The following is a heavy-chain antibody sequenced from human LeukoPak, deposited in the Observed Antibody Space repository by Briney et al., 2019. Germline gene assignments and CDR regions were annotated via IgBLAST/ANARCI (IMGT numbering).Heavy chain of an antibody. J-gene: IGHJ4*02. V-gene: IGHV3-53*01. CDR3: ARLLTAMALDY. Sequence: GGSLILSCAASGFTVSSNYMSWVRQAPGKGLEGVSVIYSGGSTYYADSVMGRFTISRDNSKNTLYLQMNSLRAEDTAVYYCARLLTAMALDYWGQGTLVTVSS. D-gene: IGHD5-18*01. CDR1: GFTVSSNY. CDR2: IYSGGST.